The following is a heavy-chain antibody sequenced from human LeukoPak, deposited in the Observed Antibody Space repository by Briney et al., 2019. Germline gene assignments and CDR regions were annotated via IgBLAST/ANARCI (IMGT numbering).Heavy chain of an antibody. J-gene: IGHJ4*02. Sequence: ASVKVSCKASGYTLTDYYMHWVRQAPGQGLEWMGRINPNSGGTNYAQKFQGRVTMTRDTSISTVYMELSRLRSEDTAVYYCARDLDSGITMIVWGQGTLVTVSS. CDR1: GYTLTDYY. CDR2: INPNSGGT. CDR3: ARDLDSGITMIV. D-gene: IGHD3-22*01. V-gene: IGHV1-2*06.